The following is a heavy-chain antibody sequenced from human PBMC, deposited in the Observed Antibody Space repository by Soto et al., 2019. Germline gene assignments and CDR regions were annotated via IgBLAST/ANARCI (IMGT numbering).Heavy chain of an antibody. V-gene: IGHV1-8*01. J-gene: IGHJ6*03. CDR3: AREAASDPSFYYHYMDV. CDR1: GYTFTNYN. CDR2: MNPKTGNT. D-gene: IGHD6-25*01. Sequence: QEQLVQSGAEVKKPGAPVKVSCKASGYTFTNYNINWVRQATGQELEWMGWMNPKTGNTGYAEKFQGRVTMTRNSSINTAFMELSGLRSEDTAVYYCAREAASDPSFYYHYMDVWGKGTTVTVSS.